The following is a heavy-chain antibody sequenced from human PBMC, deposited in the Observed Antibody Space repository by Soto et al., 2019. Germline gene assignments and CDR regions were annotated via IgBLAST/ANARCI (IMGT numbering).Heavy chain of an antibody. J-gene: IGHJ4*02. CDR3: AKSSGGSSSPRDY. CDR2: ISGSGGST. CDR1: GFTFSTYA. V-gene: IGHV3-23*01. D-gene: IGHD2-15*01. Sequence: GGSLRLSCAASGFTFSTYAMNWVRQAPGNGLEWVSAISGSGGSTYYADSVKGRFTISRDNSKNTLYLQMNSLRAEDTAVYYCAKSSGGSSSPRDYWGQGTLVTVSS.